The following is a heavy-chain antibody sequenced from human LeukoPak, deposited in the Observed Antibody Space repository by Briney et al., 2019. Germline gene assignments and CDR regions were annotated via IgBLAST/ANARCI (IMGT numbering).Heavy chain of an antibody. V-gene: IGHV3-11*05. Sequence: GGSLRLSCAASGFSFSDYHMSWIRHSPGKGLEWVSYISGSSTYTNYADSVQGRFTISRDNAKTSLYLQMNNLRAEDTAVYYCARDYYGREGYFDFWGQGTLVTVSS. CDR3: ARDYYGREGYFDF. CDR1: GFSFSDYH. J-gene: IGHJ4*02. D-gene: IGHD3-10*02. CDR2: ISGSSTYT.